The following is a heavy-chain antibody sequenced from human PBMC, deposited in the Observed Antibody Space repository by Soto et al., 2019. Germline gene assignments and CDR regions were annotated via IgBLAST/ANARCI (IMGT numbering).Heavy chain of an antibody. CDR3: ARDSEAYYYDSSGWDLDY. V-gene: IGHV1-69*06. CDR1: GGTFSSYA. CDR2: IIPIFGTA. D-gene: IGHD3-22*01. J-gene: IGHJ4*02. Sequence: GASVKVYCKASGGTFSSYAISWARQAPGQVLEWMGGIIPIFGTANYAQKFQGRVTITADKSTSTAYMELSSLRSEDTAVYYCARDSEAYYYDSSGWDLDYWGQGTLVTVSS.